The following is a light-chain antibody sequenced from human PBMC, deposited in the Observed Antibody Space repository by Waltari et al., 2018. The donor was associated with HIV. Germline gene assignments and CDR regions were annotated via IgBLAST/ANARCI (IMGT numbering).Light chain of an antibody. CDR3: AAWDDSLNGWV. V-gene: IGLV1-44*01. Sequence: QSVLTQPPSASGTPGQRVTISCSGSSSNIGGNSINWYQQLPWTAPKLLILANNQRPSGVPVRFSGSKSGSSASLAIGGLQSEDEADYCCAAWDDSLNGWVFGGGTKLTVL. J-gene: IGLJ3*02. CDR2: ANN. CDR1: SSNIGGNS.